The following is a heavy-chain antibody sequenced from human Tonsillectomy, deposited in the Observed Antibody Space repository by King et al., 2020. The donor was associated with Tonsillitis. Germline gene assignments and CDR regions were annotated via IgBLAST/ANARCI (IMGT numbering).Heavy chain of an antibody. CDR2: ISGSGRGT. V-gene: IGHV3-23*04. J-gene: IGHJ4*02. Sequence: EVQLVESGGGLVQPGGSLRLSCAASGFTFSSYAMTWVRQAPGKGLEWVSGISGSGRGTYYADSVKGRFTISRDNSKSTLYLQMNSLRADDTAVYYCAKSGTNSSGWYWDYWGLGTLVTVSS. D-gene: IGHD6-19*01. CDR3: AKSGTNSSGWYWDY. CDR1: GFTFSSYA.